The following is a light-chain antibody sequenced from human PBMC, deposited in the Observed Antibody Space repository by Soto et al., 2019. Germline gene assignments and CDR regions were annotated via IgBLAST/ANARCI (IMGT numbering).Light chain of an antibody. J-gene: IGKJ1*01. V-gene: IGKV3-20*01. CDR2: DAS. CDR1: ESVVSNY. Sequence: EIVLTQSPGTLSLSPGEIATLSWSATESVVSNYLAWYQLKPGQAPRLLIYDASSRATGIPDRFSGSGSGTDFTLTISRLEPEDFAVYYCQQYGSIPWTCGQGTKGDI. CDR3: QQYGSIPWT.